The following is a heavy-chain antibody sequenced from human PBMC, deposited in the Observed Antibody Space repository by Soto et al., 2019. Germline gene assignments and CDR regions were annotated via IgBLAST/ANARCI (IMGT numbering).Heavy chain of an antibody. CDR3: ARFAVTTALRYYFDS. CDR2: IIPIFGTV. V-gene: IGHV1-69*13. J-gene: IGHJ4*02. CDR1: GYTFSTYG. Sequence: QVQLVQSGAEVKKPGASVQVSCKASGYTFSTYGITWVRQAPGQGFEWMGWIIPIFGTVNYAQKFQGRVTITADESTTTAYMELSSLRSEDTAVYYCARFAVTTALRYYFDSWGQGTLVTVSS. D-gene: IGHD4-17*01.